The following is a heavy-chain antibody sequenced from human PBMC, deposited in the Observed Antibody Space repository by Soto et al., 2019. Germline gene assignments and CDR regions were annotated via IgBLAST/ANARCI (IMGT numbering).Heavy chain of an antibody. CDR3: AKDSELELLGYYGMDV. CDR1: GFTFSSYG. CDR2: ISYDGSNK. Sequence: QVQLVESGGGVVQPGRSLRLSCAASGFTFSSYGMHWVRQAPGKGLEWGAVISYDGSNKYYADSVKGRFTISRDNSKNTLYLQMNSLRAEDTAVYYCAKDSELELLGYYGMDVWGQGTTVTVSS. V-gene: IGHV3-30*18. J-gene: IGHJ6*02. D-gene: IGHD1-7*01.